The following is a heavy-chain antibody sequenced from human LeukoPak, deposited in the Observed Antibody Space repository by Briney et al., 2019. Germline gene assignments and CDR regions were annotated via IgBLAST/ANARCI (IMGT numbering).Heavy chain of an antibody. J-gene: IGHJ5*02. CDR2: IYTSGST. CDR1: GGSISSYY. D-gene: IGHD2-2*01. CDR3: ARGPVVVPAAMRVRWFDP. Sequence: SETLSLTCTVSGGSISSYYWSWIRQPAGKGLEWIGRIYTSGSTNYNPSLKSRVTMSVDTSKNQFSLKLSSVTAADTAVYYCARGPVVVPAAMRVRWFDPWGQGTLVTVSS. V-gene: IGHV4-4*07.